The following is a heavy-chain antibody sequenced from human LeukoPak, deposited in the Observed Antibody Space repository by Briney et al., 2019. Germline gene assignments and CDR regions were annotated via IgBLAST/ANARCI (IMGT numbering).Heavy chain of an antibody. D-gene: IGHD3-10*01. V-gene: IGHV3-21*04. CDR1: GFTFSSYS. CDR2: ISSSSSYI. CDR3: HKYDSAGTDY. J-gene: IGHJ4*02. Sequence: GGSLRLSCAASGFTFSSYSMNWVRQAPGKGLEWVSSISSSSSYIYYADSVKGRFTISRDNSKDTLYLQMNSLRAEDTAVYYCHKYDSAGTDYWGQGTLVTVSS.